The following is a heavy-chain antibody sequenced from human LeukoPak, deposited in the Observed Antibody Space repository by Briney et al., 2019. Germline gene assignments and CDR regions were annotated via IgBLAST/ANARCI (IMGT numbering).Heavy chain of an antibody. Sequence: GASVKVSCKASGYSFTSYYMDWVRQAPGQGLEWMGWINPNSGGTNYAQKFQGRVTMTRDTSISTAYMELSRLRSDDTAVYYCARLLTGYPNYFDYWGQGTLVTVSS. D-gene: IGHD3-9*01. J-gene: IGHJ4*02. V-gene: IGHV1-2*02. CDR2: INPNSGGT. CDR3: ARLLTGYPNYFDY. CDR1: GYSFTSYY.